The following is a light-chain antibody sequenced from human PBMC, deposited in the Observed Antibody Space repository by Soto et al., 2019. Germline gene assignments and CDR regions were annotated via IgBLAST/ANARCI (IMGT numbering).Light chain of an antibody. CDR2: EGS. CDR1: SSDVGSYNL. J-gene: IGLJ2*01. V-gene: IGLV2-23*01. CDR3: CSYAGVV. Sequence: QSALTQPASVSGSPGQSITSSCTGTSSDVGSYNLVSWYQQHPGKAPKLMIYEGSKRPSGVSNRFSGSKSGNTASLTISGLQAEDEADYYCCSYAGVVFGGGTKVTVL.